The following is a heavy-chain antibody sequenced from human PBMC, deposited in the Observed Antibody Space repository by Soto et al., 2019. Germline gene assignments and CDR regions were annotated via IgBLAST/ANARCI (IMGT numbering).Heavy chain of an antibody. CDR1: GGSFSGYY. Sequence: SSETLSLTCAVYGGSFSGYYWSWIRQPPGKGLEWIGEINHSGSTNYNPSLKSRLTISVDTSKNQFSLKLSSVTAADTAVYFCTREDSSTSEYWSQGTLVTVSS. V-gene: IGHV4-34*01. D-gene: IGHD6-13*01. CDR3: TREDSSTSEY. J-gene: IGHJ4*02. CDR2: INHSGST.